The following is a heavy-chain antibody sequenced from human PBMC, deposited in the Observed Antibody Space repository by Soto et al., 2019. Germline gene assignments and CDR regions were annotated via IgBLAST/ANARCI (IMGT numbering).Heavy chain of an antibody. V-gene: IGHV4-59*08. D-gene: IGHD2-15*01. CDR3: ARGTPSSLIVRSSRGPWVDP. CDR2: MYYGGRT. CDR1: GGSISSYY. Sequence: PSETLSLTCTVSGGSISSYYWRWIRQPPGKGLEWIGYMYYGGRTNYNPSLKSRVTISVDTSKMQVSLKLSSVTAADTAVYFCARGTPSSLIVRSSRGPWVDPWGQGTLVTVS. J-gene: IGHJ5*02.